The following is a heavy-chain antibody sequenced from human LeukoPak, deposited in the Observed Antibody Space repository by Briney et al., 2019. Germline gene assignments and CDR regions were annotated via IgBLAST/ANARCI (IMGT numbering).Heavy chain of an antibody. CDR2: INPNSGGT. D-gene: IGHD3-22*01. CDR3: ARATSGYYDYFDY. J-gene: IGHJ4*02. CDR1: GYTFTGYY. Sequence: GASVKVSCKASGYTFTGYYMHWVRQAPGQGLVWMGWINPNSGGTNYAQKFQGRVTMTRDTSISTAYMELSRLRSDDTAVYYCARATSGYYDYFDYWGQGTLVTVSS. V-gene: IGHV1-2*02.